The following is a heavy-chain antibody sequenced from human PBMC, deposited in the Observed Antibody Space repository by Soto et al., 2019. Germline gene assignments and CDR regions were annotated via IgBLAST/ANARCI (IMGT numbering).Heavy chain of an antibody. CDR3: AKRLNYDFWSGLGPDPYYFDY. CDR1: GFTFSSYA. Sequence: EVQLLESGGGLVQPGGSLRLSCAASGFTFSSYAMSWVRQAPGKGLEWVSAISGSGGSTYYADSVKGRFTISRDNSKDTLYLQMNSLRAEDTAVYYCAKRLNYDFWSGLGPDPYYFDYWGQGTLVTVSS. V-gene: IGHV3-23*01. J-gene: IGHJ4*02. CDR2: ISGSGGST. D-gene: IGHD3-3*01.